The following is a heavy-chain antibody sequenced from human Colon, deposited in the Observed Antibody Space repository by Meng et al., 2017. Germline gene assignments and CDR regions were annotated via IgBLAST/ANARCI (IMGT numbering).Heavy chain of an antibody. CDR3: ARGRTGGRSCAFDI. CDR1: GYTFTNYY. V-gene: IGHV1-46*01. Sequence: ASVKVSCKASGYTFTNYYLHWVRQAPGHGLEWMGIINPRGGSTIFAQKFQGRVTVTRDSSPDTVYMELSSLRSEDTALDYCARGRTGGRSCAFDIWGQGTMVTVSS. J-gene: IGHJ3*02. CDR2: INPRGGST. D-gene: IGHD7-27*01.